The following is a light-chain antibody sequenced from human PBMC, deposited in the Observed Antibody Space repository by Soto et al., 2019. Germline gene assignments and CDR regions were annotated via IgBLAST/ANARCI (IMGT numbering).Light chain of an antibody. CDR1: QSISSY. CDR2: SAS. Sequence: DIQMTQSPSSLSASVGDRVTITCRASQSISSYLNWYQQKPGKAPNLLIYSASSLQSGVPSRFSGSGSGADFTLTISSLQPEDFATYYCQRGVNTPWTFGQGTKVEIK. CDR3: QRGVNTPWT. V-gene: IGKV1-39*01. J-gene: IGKJ1*01.